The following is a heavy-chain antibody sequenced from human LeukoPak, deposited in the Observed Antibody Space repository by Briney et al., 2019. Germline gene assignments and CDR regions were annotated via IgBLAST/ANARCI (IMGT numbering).Heavy chain of an antibody. J-gene: IGHJ4*02. V-gene: IGHV1-18*01. D-gene: IGHD1-26*01. CDR3: ARGAPVSGSYGVGDY. CDR1: GYTFTSYG. Sequence: ASVKVSCTASGYTFTSYGISWVRQAPGQGLEWMGWISAYNGNTNYAQKLQGRVTMTTDTSTSTAYMELRSLRSDDTAVYYCARGAPVSGSYGVGDYWGQGTLVTVSS. CDR2: ISAYNGNT.